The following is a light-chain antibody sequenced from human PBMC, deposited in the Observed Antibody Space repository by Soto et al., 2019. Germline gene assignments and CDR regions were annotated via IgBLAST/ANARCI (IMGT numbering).Light chain of an antibody. CDR2: GDT. Sequence: QSVLTQPPSVSVAPGQRVSIFCSGSSSNIGADYHVHWYQQFPGTAPRLLIYGDTNRPSGVPGRFSGSKSDTSASLVITGLQAEDEADYYCQSYDTSLRSYVFGAGTKLTVL. J-gene: IGLJ1*01. CDR3: QSYDTSLRSYV. V-gene: IGLV1-40*01. CDR1: SSNIGADYH.